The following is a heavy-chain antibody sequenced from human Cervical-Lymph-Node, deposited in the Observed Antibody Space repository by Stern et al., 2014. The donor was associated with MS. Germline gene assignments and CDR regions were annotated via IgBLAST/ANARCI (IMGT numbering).Heavy chain of an antibody. D-gene: IGHD2-2*01. V-gene: IGHV3-23*04. CDR1: GFTFSTYA. CDR3: AKDLGRGVVVVPLYGLDV. Sequence: EVQLVESGGGLVQPGGSLRLSCAASGFTFSTYAFSWVRQAPGKGLGWVSSRSDRRVYTYDADSVKGRFTISRDNSKSMLYLEMQSLRAEDTAVYHCAKDLGRGVVVVPLYGLDVWGQGTTVTVSS. CDR2: RSDRRVYT. J-gene: IGHJ6*02.